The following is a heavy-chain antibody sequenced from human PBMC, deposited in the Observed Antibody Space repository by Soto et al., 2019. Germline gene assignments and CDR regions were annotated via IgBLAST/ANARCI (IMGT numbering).Heavy chain of an antibody. CDR1: GYTFTNYY. Sequence: QVQLVQSGAEVKKPGASAKVSCKASGYTFTNYYIHWVRQAPGQGLEWMGVISPSGVSTSYAQKFQGRITMNTDTSTSTVDIEVSSLTFEDPAVYYCARAHTMYSRCDYWGQGTLVTVSS. CDR3: ARAHTMYSRCDY. J-gene: IGHJ4*02. D-gene: IGHD6-13*01. V-gene: IGHV1-46*01. CDR2: ISPSGVST.